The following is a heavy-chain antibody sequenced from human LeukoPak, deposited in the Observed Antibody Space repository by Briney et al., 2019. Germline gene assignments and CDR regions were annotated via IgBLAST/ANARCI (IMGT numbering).Heavy chain of an antibody. CDR3: AKDVAGRGYYLPQGAFDI. CDR1: GFTFTSYA. V-gene: IGHV3-23*01. J-gene: IGHJ3*02. CDR2: VSGSGDRT. D-gene: IGHD3-3*01. Sequence: GGSLRLSCEVSGFTFTSYAMSWVRQAPGKGLKWVSAVSGSGDRTYYADSVKDRFTISRDSSKNTLYLQMHSLSAEDTAVYFCAKDVAGRGYYLPQGAFDIWGQGTVVTVSS.